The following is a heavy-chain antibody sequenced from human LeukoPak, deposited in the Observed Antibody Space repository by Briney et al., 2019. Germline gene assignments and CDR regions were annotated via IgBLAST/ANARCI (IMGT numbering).Heavy chain of an antibody. CDR3: SRGLFGSGYLPFDY. V-gene: IGHV1-18*01. J-gene: IGHJ4*02. CDR2: ISAYNGNT. D-gene: IGHD3-22*01. CDR1: GYTFTNYG. Sequence: ASLKVSCKASGYTFTNYGMSWVRQAPGQGLEWMGWISAYNGNTNYAQKLQGRVTITTDTSTSAAYMQLRSLRSDDTAVYYCSRGLFGSGYLPFDYWGQGNLVTVSS.